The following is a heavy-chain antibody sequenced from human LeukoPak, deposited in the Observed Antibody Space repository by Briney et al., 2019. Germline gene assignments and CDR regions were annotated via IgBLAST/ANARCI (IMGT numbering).Heavy chain of an antibody. CDR3: ARERIVRYTYASSDFDY. CDR1: GYSISSDYY. Sequence: SETLSLTCTVSGYSISSDYYWGWIRQPPRKGLEGIATMCHSGSTSYNPSLKSRVTISVDTSKNQLSLKVTSVTAADTALYYCARERIVRYTYASSDFDYWGGGALVTVSS. J-gene: IGHJ4*02. V-gene: IGHV4-38-2*02. D-gene: IGHD5-18*01. CDR2: MCHSGST.